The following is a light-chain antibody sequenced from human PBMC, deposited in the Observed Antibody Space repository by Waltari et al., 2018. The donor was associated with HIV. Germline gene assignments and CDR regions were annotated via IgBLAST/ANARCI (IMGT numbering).Light chain of an antibody. V-gene: IGLV2-14*02. J-gene: IGLJ2*01. CDR1: GSDIGSQSL. CDR3: SSYTTFNTII. CDR2: EVS. Sequence: QSALTQPAYLSGFLGQSITIACTGSGSDIGSQSLVSWYQQYPGKAPKLMIFEVSKRTSGFSDRFSGSKSGNTASLTISGLQAEDAGDYYCSSYTTFNTIIFGGGTKLTVL.